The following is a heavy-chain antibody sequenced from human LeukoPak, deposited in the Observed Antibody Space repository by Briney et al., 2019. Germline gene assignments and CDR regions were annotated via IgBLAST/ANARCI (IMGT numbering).Heavy chain of an antibody. J-gene: IGHJ6*02. Sequence: SVKVSCKASGGTLSSYAISWVRQAPGQGLEWMGGIIPIFGTANYAQKFQGRVTITADESTSTAYMELSSLRSEDTAVYYCAREVGPNYYYYGMDVWGQGTTVTVSS. CDR3: AREVGPNYYYYGMDV. CDR2: IIPIFGTA. V-gene: IGHV1-69*13. CDR1: GGTLSSYA.